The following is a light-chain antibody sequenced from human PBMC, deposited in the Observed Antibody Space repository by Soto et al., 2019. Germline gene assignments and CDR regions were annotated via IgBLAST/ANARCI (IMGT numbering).Light chain of an antibody. V-gene: IGKV1-39*01. CDR3: QQSYSTPGT. CDR2: AAS. J-gene: IGKJ1*01. CDR1: QSISSY. Sequence: DIQMTQSPSSLSASVGDMLTITSRASQSISSYLNWYQQKPGKAPKLLIYAASSLQSGVPSRFSGSGSETEFTLTISSLQPEDFATYYCQQSYSTPGTFGQGTKVDIK.